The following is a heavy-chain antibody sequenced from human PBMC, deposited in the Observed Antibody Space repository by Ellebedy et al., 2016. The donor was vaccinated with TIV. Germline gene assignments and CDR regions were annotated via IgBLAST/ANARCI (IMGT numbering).Heavy chain of an antibody. J-gene: IGHJ3*01. V-gene: IGHV4-59*01. CDR3: ARNRNRLTYVGDTDAFDL. D-gene: IGHD3-10*02. CDR2: VFYSGST. CDR1: GGSISTYF. Sequence: GSLRLSCTVSGGSISTYFWSWIRQPPGKGLEWLGYVFYSGSTNYNPSLKSRVTISIHTSKDQFSLNLTSVAAADTAVYYCARNRNRLTYVGDTDAFDLWGPGTVVTVSS.